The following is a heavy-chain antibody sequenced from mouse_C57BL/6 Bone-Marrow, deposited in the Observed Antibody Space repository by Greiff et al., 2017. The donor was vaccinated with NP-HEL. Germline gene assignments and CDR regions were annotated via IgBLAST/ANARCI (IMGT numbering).Heavy chain of an antibody. CDR2: ISSGSSTI. CDR3: AIYDDAMDY. J-gene: IGHJ4*01. Sequence: EVKLVESGGGLVKPGGSLKLSCAASGFTFSDYGMHWVRQAPEKGLEWVAYISSGSSTIYYADTVKGRFTNSRDNAKNTRFLQMTSLRSEDTAMYYCAIYDDAMDYWGQGTSVTVSS. CDR1: GFTFSDYG. V-gene: IGHV5-17*01. D-gene: IGHD2-12*01.